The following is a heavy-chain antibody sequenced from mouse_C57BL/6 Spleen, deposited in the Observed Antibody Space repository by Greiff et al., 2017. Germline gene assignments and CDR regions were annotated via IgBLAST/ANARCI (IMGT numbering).Heavy chain of an antibody. CDR1: GFTFSSYA. CDR3: ARGGAMDY. V-gene: IGHV5-4*01. CDR2: ISDGGSYT. Sequence: DVHLVESGGGLVKPGGSLKLSCAASGFTFSSYAMSWVRQTPEKRLEWVATISDGGSYTYYPDNVKGRFTISRDNAKNNLYLQMSHLKSEDTAMYYCARGGAMDYWGQGTSVTVSS. J-gene: IGHJ4*01.